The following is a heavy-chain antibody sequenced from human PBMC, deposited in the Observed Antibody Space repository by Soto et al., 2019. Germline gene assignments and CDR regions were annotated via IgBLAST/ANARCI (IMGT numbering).Heavy chain of an antibody. V-gene: IGHV3-33*01. J-gene: IGHJ4*02. CDR1: GFTFSTYD. CDR2: IWYDGSNK. Sequence: GGSLRLSCAASGFTFSTYDMHWVRQAPGKGLEWVSVIWYDGSNKYYEDSVKGRFTISRDNSKNTLYLQMNSLRAEDTAVYYCVTKNTVAQDDYWGQGTLVTVFS. CDR3: VTKNTVAQDDY. D-gene: IGHD5-12*01.